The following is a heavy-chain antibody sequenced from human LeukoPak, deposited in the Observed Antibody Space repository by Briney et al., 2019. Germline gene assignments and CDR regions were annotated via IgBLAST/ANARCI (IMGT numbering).Heavy chain of an antibody. D-gene: IGHD2-21*01. CDR2: IASDGSHT. V-gene: IGHV3-30-3*01. J-gene: IGHJ3*02. CDR1: GFTFSTYF. CDR3: ARERQDTILHSGAFDI. Sequence: PGRSLRLSCAASGFTFSTYFMHWVRQAPGKGLEWVADIASDGSHTFYVESVKGRFTISRDKSKNTLYLQTNSLRAEDTAVYFCARERQDTILHSGAFDIWGQGTMVTVSS.